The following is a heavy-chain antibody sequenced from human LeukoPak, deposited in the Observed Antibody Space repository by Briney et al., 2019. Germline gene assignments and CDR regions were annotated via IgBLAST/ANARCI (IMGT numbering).Heavy chain of an antibody. J-gene: IGHJ5*02. CDR1: GGSITDYY. Sequence: SEALSLTCSVSGGSITDYYWSWIRQPPGKGLEWIGYVSEKGVSHYSPSLKSRITISADTSKKQVSLRLTSATAADTAVYYCARGMFNMIRGVIKTVWFDPWTQGTQVTVSS. CDR2: VSEKGVS. D-gene: IGHD3-10*01. CDR3: ARGMFNMIRGVIKTVWFDP. V-gene: IGHV4-59*01.